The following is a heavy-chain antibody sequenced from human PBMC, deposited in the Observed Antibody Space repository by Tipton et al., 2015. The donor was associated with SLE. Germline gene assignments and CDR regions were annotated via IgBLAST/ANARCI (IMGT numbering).Heavy chain of an antibody. D-gene: IGHD6-19*01. CDR1: GGSISSHF. CDR2: ISYNHTGSP. J-gene: IGHJ4*02. CDR3: ARGVAERLGLDF. V-gene: IGHV4-59*11. Sequence: TLSLTCTVSGGSISSHFWTWIRQAPGKGLEWVGYISYNHTGSPNYNPSLKSRVTMSVDPSKMQFSLNLNSVTAADTALYFCARGVAERLGLDFWGQGSLVTVSS.